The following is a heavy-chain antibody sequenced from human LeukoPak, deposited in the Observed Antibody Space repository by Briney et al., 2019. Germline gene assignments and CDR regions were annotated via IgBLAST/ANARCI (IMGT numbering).Heavy chain of an antibody. V-gene: IGHV3-43*02. D-gene: IGHD4-17*01. J-gene: IGHJ5*02. CDR1: GFTFNDYA. CDR3: TKDVGDYGDYSLFS. CDR2: ISGDGGNT. Sequence: PGGSLRLSCAASGFTFNDYAMHWVRQAPGKGLIWVSLISGDGGNTYYADSVKGRFTISRDNTKNSLYLQMNSLRTEDTPFYYCTKDVGDYGDYSLFSWGQGTLVTVSS.